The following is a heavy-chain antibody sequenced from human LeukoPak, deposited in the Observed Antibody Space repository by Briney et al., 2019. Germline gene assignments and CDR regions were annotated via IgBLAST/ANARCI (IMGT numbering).Heavy chain of an antibody. CDR2: ISSSGSTI. CDR3: ARDWQTFDY. Sequence: PGGTLRLSCAASGYTFSSYGMSWIRQAPGKGLEWVSYISSSGSTIYYADSVKGRFTISRDNAKNSLYLQMNSLRAEDTAVYYCARDWQTFDYWGQGTLVTVSS. V-gene: IGHV3-11*01. J-gene: IGHJ4*02. CDR1: GYTFSSYG.